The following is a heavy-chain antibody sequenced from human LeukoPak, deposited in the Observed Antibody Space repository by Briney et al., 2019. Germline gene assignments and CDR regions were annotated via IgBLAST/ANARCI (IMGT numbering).Heavy chain of an antibody. D-gene: IGHD5-12*01. CDR1: GYIFIVHY. CDR3: ARDHSVATIGRGYDYYMDV. Sequence: GASVRVSCKASGYIFIVHYIHWVRQAPGQGLEWMGWISPNSGGSNYAQTFQGRVTMTRDTSMSTVYMELSSLRSDDTAVYYCARDHSVATIGRGYDYYMDVWGKGTTVTVSS. CDR2: ISPNSGGS. V-gene: IGHV1-2*02. J-gene: IGHJ6*03.